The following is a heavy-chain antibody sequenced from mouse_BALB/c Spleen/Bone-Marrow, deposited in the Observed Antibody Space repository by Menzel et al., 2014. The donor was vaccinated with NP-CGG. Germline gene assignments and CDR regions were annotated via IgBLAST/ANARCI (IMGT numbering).Heavy chain of an antibody. CDR1: GFTFGSYA. V-gene: IGHV5-6-5*01. Sequence: EVMLVESGGGLVKPGGSLKLSCAASGFTFGSYAMSWVRQTPEKRLEWVASISSGGSTYYPDSVKGRFTISRDNARNILYLQMSSLGSEDTAMYYCARDGSSYYAMDYWGQGTSVTVSS. D-gene: IGHD1-1*01. CDR3: ARDGSSYYAMDY. J-gene: IGHJ4*01. CDR2: ISSGGST.